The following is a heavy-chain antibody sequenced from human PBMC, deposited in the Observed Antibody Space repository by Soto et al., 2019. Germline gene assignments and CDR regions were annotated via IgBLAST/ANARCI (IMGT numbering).Heavy chain of an antibody. CDR1: GYTFTSYA. CDR3: ARVKYYDILTGYYYYYGMDV. CDR2: INAGNGNT. Sequence: ASVKVSCKASGYTFTSYAMHWVRQAPGQRLEWMGWINAGNGNTKYSQKFQGRVTITRDTSASTAYMELSSLRSEDTAVYYCARVKYYDILTGYYYYYGMDVWGQGTTVTVSS. D-gene: IGHD3-9*01. V-gene: IGHV1-3*01. J-gene: IGHJ6*02.